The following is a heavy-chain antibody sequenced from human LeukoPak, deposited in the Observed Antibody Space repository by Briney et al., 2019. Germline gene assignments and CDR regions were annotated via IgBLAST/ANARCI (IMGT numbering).Heavy chain of an antibody. V-gene: IGHV1-69*13. CDR3: ARGPSGWYENYYYYMDV. Sequence: GASVKVSCKASGGTFSSYAISWVRQAPGQGLEWMGGIIPIFGTANYAQKLQGRVTITADESTSTAYMELSSLRSEDTAVYYCARGPSGWYENYYYYMDVWGKGTTVTVSS. J-gene: IGHJ6*03. CDR1: GGTFSSYA. CDR2: IIPIFGTA. D-gene: IGHD6-19*01.